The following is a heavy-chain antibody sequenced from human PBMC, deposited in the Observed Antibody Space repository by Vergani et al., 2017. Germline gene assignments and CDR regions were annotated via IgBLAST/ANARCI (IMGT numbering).Heavy chain of an antibody. CDR2: IYAGDSDV. Sequence: EVQLVQSGAEVKKPGESLKISCQGSRYSITNYWIAWVRQRPGKGLEWMGIIYAGDSDVRYSPSFQGQVTMSVDKSITTAYLQWRSLKASDTAIYYCTRHVPCGDGACLHFDHWGQGTQVTVSS. CDR3: TRHVPCGDGACLHFDH. V-gene: IGHV5-51*01. J-gene: IGHJ4*02. D-gene: IGHD2-21*01. CDR1: RYSITNYW.